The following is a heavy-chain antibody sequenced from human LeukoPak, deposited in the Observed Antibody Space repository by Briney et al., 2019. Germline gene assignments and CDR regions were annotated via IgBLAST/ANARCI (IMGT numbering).Heavy chain of an antibody. D-gene: IGHD5-12*01. V-gene: IGHV4-34*01. Sequence: SETLSLTCAVYGGSFSGYYWSWIRQPPGKGLEWIGEINHSGSTNYNPSLKSRVTISVDTSKNQFSLKLSSVTAADTAVYYCARHSLDIVATTLFDYWGQGTLVTVSS. J-gene: IGHJ4*02. CDR3: ARHSLDIVATTLFDY. CDR2: INHSGST. CDR1: GGSFSGYY.